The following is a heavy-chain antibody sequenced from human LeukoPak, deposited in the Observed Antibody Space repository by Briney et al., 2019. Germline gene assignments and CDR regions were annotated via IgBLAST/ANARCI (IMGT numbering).Heavy chain of an antibody. Sequence: PSETLSLTCTVSGGSISSYYWSWIRQPPGKGLEWIGYIYYSGSTNYNPSLKSRVTISVDTSKNQFSRKLSSVTAADTAVYYCARLWGVATPEGDWFDPWGQGTLVTVSS. D-gene: IGHD5-12*01. V-gene: IGHV4-59*08. CDR1: GGSISSYY. J-gene: IGHJ5*02. CDR2: IYYSGST. CDR3: ARLWGVATPEGDWFDP.